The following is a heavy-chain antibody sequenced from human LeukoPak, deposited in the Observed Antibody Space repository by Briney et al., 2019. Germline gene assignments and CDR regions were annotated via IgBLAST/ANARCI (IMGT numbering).Heavy chain of an antibody. CDR3: ARGLTIAVAGTRDFDI. V-gene: IGHV4-39*01. D-gene: IGHD6-19*01. J-gene: IGHJ3*02. Sequence: SETLSLTCTASGGSISSSSYYWGWIRQPPGKGLEWIGSIYYSGSTYYNPSLKSRVTISVDTSKNQFSLKLSSVTAADTAVYYCARGLTIAVAGTRDFDIWGQGTMVTVSS. CDR1: GGSISSSSYY. CDR2: IYYSGST.